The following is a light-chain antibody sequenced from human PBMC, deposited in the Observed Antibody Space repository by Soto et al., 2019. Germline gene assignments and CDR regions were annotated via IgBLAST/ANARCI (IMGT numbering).Light chain of an antibody. CDR1: GSDIGTYNF. CDR2: EVA. CDR3: SSYTNTGTLFV. V-gene: IGLV2-14*01. Sequence: QSALTQPASVSGSPGQSITISCCGSGSDIGTYNFVSWYQHHPGIAPKLIISEVANRPSGVSDRFSGSKSGSLASLTISGLQADDEAVYYCSSYTNTGTLFVFGVGPKLTVL. J-gene: IGLJ3*02.